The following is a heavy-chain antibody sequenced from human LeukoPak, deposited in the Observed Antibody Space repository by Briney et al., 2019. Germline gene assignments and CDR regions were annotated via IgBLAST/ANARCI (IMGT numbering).Heavy chain of an antibody. J-gene: IGHJ4*02. D-gene: IGHD6-19*01. CDR2: TYYRSKWYY. CDR3: TRDEGNTGWYTFDY. Sequence: SQTLSVTCAIYGDSVSSNNGAWNWVRQSPSRGLEWLGRTYYRSKWYYDYAVSLKGRITINPDTSNNQFSLQLNSVTPEDTAVYYCTRDEGNTGWYTFDYWGQGTLVTVYS. V-gene: IGHV6-1*01. CDR1: GDSVSSNNGA.